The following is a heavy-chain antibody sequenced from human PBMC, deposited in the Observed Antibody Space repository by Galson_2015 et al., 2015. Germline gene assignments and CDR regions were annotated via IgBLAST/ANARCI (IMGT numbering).Heavy chain of an antibody. D-gene: IGHD3-10*01. CDR2: IYSGGST. Sequence: SLRLSCAASGFTVSSNYMSWVRQAPGKGLEWVSVIYSGGSTYYADSVKGRFTISRDNSKNTLYLQMNSLRAEDTAVYYCARNHPPNYYGGPGGWFDPWGQGTLVTVSS. V-gene: IGHV3-53*01. CDR3: ARNHPPNYYGGPGGWFDP. J-gene: IGHJ5*02. CDR1: GFTVSSNY.